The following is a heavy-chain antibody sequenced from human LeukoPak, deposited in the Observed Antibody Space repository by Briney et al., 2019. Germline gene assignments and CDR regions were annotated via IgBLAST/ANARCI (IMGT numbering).Heavy chain of an antibody. V-gene: IGHV3-7*01. Sequence: PGGSLRLSCAASGFIINDYWMSWVRQAPGKGLEGVAHINQDGSEKYYVDSVKGRFTISRDNAKNSLYLQMNSLGAEDMAVYYCARQGGSGWLRRSTWFDPWGQGTLVTVSS. CDR1: GFIINDYW. D-gene: IGHD6-19*01. CDR2: INQDGSEK. CDR3: ARQGGSGWLRRSTWFDP. J-gene: IGHJ5*02.